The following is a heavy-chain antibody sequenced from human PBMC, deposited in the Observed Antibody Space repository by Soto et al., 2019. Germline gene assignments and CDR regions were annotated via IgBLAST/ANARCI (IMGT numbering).Heavy chain of an antibody. D-gene: IGHD2-2*01. J-gene: IGHJ6*02. CDR1: GGSFSGYY. CDR3: ASLCCYYYYGMDV. V-gene: IGHV4-34*01. Sequence: SETLSLTCAVYGGSFSGYYWSWIRQPPGKGLEWIGEINHSGRTNYNPSLKGRVTISVDTSKNQFSLKLSSVTAADTAVYYCASLCCYYYYGMDVWGQGTTVTVSS. CDR2: INHSGRT.